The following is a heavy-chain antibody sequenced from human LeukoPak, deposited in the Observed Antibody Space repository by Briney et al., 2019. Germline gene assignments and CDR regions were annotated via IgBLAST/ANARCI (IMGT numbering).Heavy chain of an antibody. CDR2: ISSSSSYI. D-gene: IGHD1-26*01. V-gene: IGHV3-21*01. Sequence: PGGSLRLSCADSGFAFSSYSMNWVPQAPGNGLEWVSSISSSSSYIYYADSVKGRFTISRDNAKNSLYLQMNSLRAEDTAVYYCARDMELLGRNNWFDPWGQGTLVTVSS. CDR1: GFAFSSYS. J-gene: IGHJ5*02. CDR3: ARDMELLGRNNWFDP.